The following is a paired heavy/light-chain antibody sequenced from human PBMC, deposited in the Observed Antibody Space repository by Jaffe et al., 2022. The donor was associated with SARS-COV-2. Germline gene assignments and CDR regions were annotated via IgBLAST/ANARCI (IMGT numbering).Light chain of an antibody. V-gene: IGKV4-1*01. Sequence: DIVMTQSADSLAVSLGERATINCKSSQSVLSSANNKNYLAWYQQKAGQPPKLLIYWASTRESGVPDRFSGSGSGTDFTLTISSLQAVDVAVYYCQQDYSTPSFGGGTKVEIK. CDR1: QSVLSSANNKNY. CDR2: WAS. CDR3: QQDYSTPS. J-gene: IGKJ4*01.
Heavy chain of an antibody. CDR1: GFTFTNAW. CDR2: VKSKKAGGTI. V-gene: IGHV3-15*01. D-gene: IGHD2-15*01. CDR3: AAGYGRTDFDY. J-gene: IGHJ4*02. Sequence: DVQLVESGGGLVKPGGSLRLSCAGSGFTFTNAWMSWVRQAPGRGLEWVGRVKSKKAGGTIDYAAPVKGRFTISRDDSKNTLYLQVNSLKTEDAAVYYCAAGYGRTDFDYWGQGTLVTVSS.